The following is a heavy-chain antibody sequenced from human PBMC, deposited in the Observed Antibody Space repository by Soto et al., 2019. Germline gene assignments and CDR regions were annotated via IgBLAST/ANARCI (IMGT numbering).Heavy chain of an antibody. CDR1: GDTFSSYA. CDR3: AIRSGYSYGYPDY. Sequence: ASVKVSCKASGDTFSSYAISWVRQAPGQGLEWMGGIIPIFGTANYAQKFQGRVTITADESTSTAYMELSSLRSEDTAVYYCAIRSGYSYGYPDYWGQGTLVTVSS. CDR2: IIPIFGTA. J-gene: IGHJ4*02. D-gene: IGHD5-18*01. V-gene: IGHV1-69*13.